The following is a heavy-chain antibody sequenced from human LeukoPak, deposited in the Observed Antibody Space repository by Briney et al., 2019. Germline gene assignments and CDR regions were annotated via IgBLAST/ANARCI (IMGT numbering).Heavy chain of an antibody. CDR2: IKPDGTER. Sequence: AGGSLRLSCGASGFTFSNHWMTWVRQAPGKGLEWVAQIKPDGTERYYVDSLEGRFTISRDNAKNSLFLQMNSLRAEDTAVYYCARSYDKTFDYWGQGTLVTVSS. J-gene: IGHJ4*02. D-gene: IGHD3-22*01. CDR1: GFTFSNHW. CDR3: ARSYDKTFDY. V-gene: IGHV3-7*01.